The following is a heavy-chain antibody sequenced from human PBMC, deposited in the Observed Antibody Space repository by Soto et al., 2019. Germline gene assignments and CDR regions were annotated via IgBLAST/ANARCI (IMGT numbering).Heavy chain of an antibody. D-gene: IGHD1-26*01. CDR1: GFTFSSNA. Sequence: GGSLRLSCAASGFTFSSNAMSWVRQAPGKGLEWVSAISGSGGSTYYADSVKGRFTISRDNSKHTLYLQMNSLRAEDTAVYAWAKGIPHWELGDYYYNMDVWGKGTTVTVSS. V-gene: IGHV3-23*01. CDR3: AKGIPHWELGDYYYNMDV. J-gene: IGHJ6*03. CDR2: ISGSGGST.